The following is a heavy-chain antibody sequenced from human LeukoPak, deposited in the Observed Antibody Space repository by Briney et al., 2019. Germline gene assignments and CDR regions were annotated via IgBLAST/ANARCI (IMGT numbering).Heavy chain of an antibody. CDR3: ARDRGQWLVLPRGYFDY. V-gene: IGHV3-7*01. Sequence: TGGSLRLSCAASGFTFRSYWMSWVRQAPGKGLEWVANIKQDGSEKYYVDSVKGRFTISRDNSKNTLYLKMNSLRAEDTAVYYCARDRGQWLVLPRGYFDYWGQGTLVTVSS. CDR1: GFTFRSYW. D-gene: IGHD6-19*01. CDR2: IKQDGSEK. J-gene: IGHJ4*02.